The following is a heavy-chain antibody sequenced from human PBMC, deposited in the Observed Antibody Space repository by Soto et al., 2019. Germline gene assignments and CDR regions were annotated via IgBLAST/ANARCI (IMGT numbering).Heavy chain of an antibody. J-gene: IGHJ5*02. CDR1: GFSLSTSGVG. D-gene: IGHD1-26*01. Sequence: QITLKESGPTLVKPTQTLTLTCTFSGFSLSTSGVGVGWIRQPPGKALEWLALIYWDDDKPSSPSLKSRLTIPKDTSQNQVVLTTTNMDPVDTAAYYCAHTVGAPNWFDPWGQGTLVTVSS. V-gene: IGHV2-5*02. CDR2: IYWDDDK. CDR3: AHTVGAPNWFDP.